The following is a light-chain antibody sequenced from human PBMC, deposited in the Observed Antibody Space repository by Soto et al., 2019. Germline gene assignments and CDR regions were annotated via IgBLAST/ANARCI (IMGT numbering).Light chain of an antibody. CDR2: WAS. CDR1: QSVFYDSNNMNY. J-gene: IGKJ2*01. CDR3: LQHYSSPYT. V-gene: IGKV4-1*01. Sequence: DIVMTQSPDSLALSLGERATINCKSSQSVFYDSNNMNYLAWYQQRPGQPPKLLIYWASTRQSGVPDRISGSGSGTDFTLTISSLQADDVGVYYCLQHYSSPYTFGQGTKLEI.